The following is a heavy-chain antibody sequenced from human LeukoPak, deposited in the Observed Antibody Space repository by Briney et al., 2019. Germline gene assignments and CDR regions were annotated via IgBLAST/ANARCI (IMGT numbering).Heavy chain of an antibody. D-gene: IGHD1-7*01. CDR1: GYTFTSYA. J-gene: IGHJ6*02. V-gene: IGHV1-3*01. CDR2: INGGNSNT. Sequence: ASVKVSCKASGYTFTSYAMHWVRQAPGQRLEWMGWINGGNSNTRYSQKLQGRVTITRDTSANTVYMELSSLRSGDTAVYYCARDDWNYKFTIHSYYYGMDVWGQGTTVTVSS. CDR3: ARDDWNYKFTIHSYYYGMDV.